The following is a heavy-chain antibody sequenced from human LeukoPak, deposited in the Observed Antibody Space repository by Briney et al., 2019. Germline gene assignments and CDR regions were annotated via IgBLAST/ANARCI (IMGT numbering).Heavy chain of an antibody. CDR3: ATSGYAEIASDYYYYYMDV. V-gene: IGHV1-8*01. D-gene: IGHD5-12*01. Sequence: SVKVPCKASGYTFTSYDINWVRQATGQGLEWMGWMNPNSGNTGYAQKFQGRVTMTRNTSISTAYMELSSLRSEDTAVYYCATSGYAEIASDYYYYYMDVWGKGTTVTVSS. J-gene: IGHJ6*03. CDR2: MNPNSGNT. CDR1: GYTFTSYD.